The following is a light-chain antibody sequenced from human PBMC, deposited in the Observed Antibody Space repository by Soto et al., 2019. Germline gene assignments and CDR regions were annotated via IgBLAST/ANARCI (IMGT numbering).Light chain of an antibody. CDR1: QSIGSSY. J-gene: IGKJ5*01. V-gene: IGKV3D-20*02. Sequence: EVVLTQSPGTLSLSPGERATLSCRASQSIGSSYLAWYQQKPGQAPRLLIYGASNRATGIPARFSGSGSGTDFTLTISSLEPEDFAVYYCQQRSNWLSITFGQGTRLEIK. CDR2: GAS. CDR3: QQRSNWLSIT.